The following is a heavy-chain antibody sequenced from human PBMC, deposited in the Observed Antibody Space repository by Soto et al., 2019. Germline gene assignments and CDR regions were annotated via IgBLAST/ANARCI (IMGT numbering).Heavy chain of an antibody. Sequence: GGSLRLSCAASGFTFSNAWMNWVRQAPGKGLEWVGRIKSKTDGGTTDYAAPVKGRFTISRDDSKNTLYLQMNSLKTEDTALYYCTSSHWGLGPYYYYYGMDVWGQGTTVTVSS. CDR1: GFTFSNAW. D-gene: IGHD3-16*01. CDR2: IKSKTDGGTT. V-gene: IGHV3-15*07. J-gene: IGHJ6*02. CDR3: TSSHWGLGPYYYYYGMDV.